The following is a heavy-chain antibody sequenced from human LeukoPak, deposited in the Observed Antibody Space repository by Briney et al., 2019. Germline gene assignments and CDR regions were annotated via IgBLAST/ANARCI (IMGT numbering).Heavy chain of an antibody. V-gene: IGHV3-48*01. CDR3: ARGYDSSGYYPDY. J-gene: IGHJ4*02. CDR1: GFTFSSYS. D-gene: IGHD3-22*01. CDR2: ITSSSSTI. Sequence: GGSLRLSCAASGFTFSSYSMNWVRQAPGKGLEWVSYITSSSSTIYYADSVKGRFTISRDNARNSLYLQMNSLRAEDTAVYYCARGYDSSGYYPDYWGQGTLVTVSS.